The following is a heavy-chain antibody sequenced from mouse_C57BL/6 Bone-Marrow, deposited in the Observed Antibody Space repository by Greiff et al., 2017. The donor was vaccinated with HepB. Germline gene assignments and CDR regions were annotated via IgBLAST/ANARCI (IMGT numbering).Heavy chain of an antibody. CDR3: ARKQLRMDY. CDR1: GFTFSSYG. J-gene: IGHJ4*01. CDR2: ISSGGSYT. D-gene: IGHD3-2*02. V-gene: IGHV5-6*01. Sequence: EVQLQESGGDLVKPGGSLKLSCAASGFTFSSYGMSWVRQTPDKRLEWVATISSGGSYTYYPDSVKGRFTIARDNAKNTLYLQMISLKSEDTAMYYCARKQLRMDYWGQGTSVTVSS.